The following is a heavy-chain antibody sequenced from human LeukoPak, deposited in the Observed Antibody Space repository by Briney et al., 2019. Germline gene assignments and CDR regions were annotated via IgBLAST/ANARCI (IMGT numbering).Heavy chain of an antibody. CDR2: INHSGST. CDR3: ARAMDTAQNWFDP. Sequence: SETLSLTCAVSGGSISSGGYYWSWIRQPPGKGLEWIGEINHSGSTNYNPSLKSRVTISVDTSKNQFSLKLSSVTAADTAVYYCARAMDTAQNWFDPWGQGTLVTVSS. V-gene: IGHV4-34*01. CDR1: GGSISSGGYY. J-gene: IGHJ5*02. D-gene: IGHD5-18*01.